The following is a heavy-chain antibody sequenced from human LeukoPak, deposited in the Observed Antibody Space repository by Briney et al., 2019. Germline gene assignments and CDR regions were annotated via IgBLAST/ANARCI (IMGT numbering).Heavy chain of an antibody. CDR2: INHSGST. D-gene: IGHD2-2*01. V-gene: IGHV4-34*01. CDR1: GGSFSGYY. Sequence: PSETLSLTCAVYGGSFSGYYWSWIRRPPGKGLEWIGEINHSGSTNYNPSLKSRVTISVDTSKNQFSLKLISVTAADTAVYYCARGFAGNCSSTSCYWGEAFDYWGQGTLVTVSS. J-gene: IGHJ4*02. CDR3: ARGFAGNCSSTSCYWGEAFDY.